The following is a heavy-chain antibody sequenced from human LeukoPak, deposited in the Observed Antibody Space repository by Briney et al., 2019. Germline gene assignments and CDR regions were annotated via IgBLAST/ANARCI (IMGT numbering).Heavy chain of an antibody. Sequence: GGSLRLSCAASGFTLDDYAMHWVRQAPGKGLEWVSGISWNSGSIGYADSVKGRFTISRDNAKNSLYLQMNSLRAEDTALYYCAKARRADAPWYFDYWGQGTLVTVSS. CDR3: AKARRADAPWYFDY. CDR2: ISWNSGSI. CDR1: GFTLDDYA. J-gene: IGHJ4*02. V-gene: IGHV3-9*01.